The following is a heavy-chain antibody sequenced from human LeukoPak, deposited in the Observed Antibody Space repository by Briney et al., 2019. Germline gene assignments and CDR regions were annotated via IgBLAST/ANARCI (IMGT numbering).Heavy chain of an antibody. V-gene: IGHV3-66*01. CDR2: TYSGGST. Sequence: GGSLRLSCAASGFTFSSYGMHWVRQAPGKGLEWVPVTYSGGSTYYADSVKGRCTISRDNSKNTLYLQMNSLRAEDTAVYYCARGEYGSGSYHIDYWGQGTLVTVSS. CDR3: ARGEYGSGSYHIDY. J-gene: IGHJ4*02. CDR1: GFTFSSYG. D-gene: IGHD3-10*01.